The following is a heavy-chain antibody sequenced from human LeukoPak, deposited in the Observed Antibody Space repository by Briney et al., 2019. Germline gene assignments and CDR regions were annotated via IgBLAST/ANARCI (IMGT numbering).Heavy chain of an antibody. V-gene: IGHV3-7*01. CDR3: AGGYSSGCFED. J-gene: IGHJ4*02. D-gene: IGHD6-19*01. CDR1: GFTFSSYW. Sequence: GGSLRLSCAASGFTFSSYWMSWVRQAPGKGLEWVANIKQDGSEKYYVDSVKGRFTISRDNAKNLLYLQMNSLRAEDTAVYYCAGGYSSGCFEDWGQGTLVTVSS. CDR2: IKQDGSEK.